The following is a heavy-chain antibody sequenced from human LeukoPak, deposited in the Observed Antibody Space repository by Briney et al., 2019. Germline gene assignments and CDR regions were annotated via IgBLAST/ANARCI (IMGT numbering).Heavy chain of an antibody. J-gene: IGHJ5*02. CDR2: INHSGST. V-gene: IGHV4-34*01. Sequence: PSETLSLTCAVYGGSFSGYYWSWIRQPPGKGLEWIGEINHSGSTNYNPSLKSRVTISVDTSKNQFSLKLSSVTAADTAVYYCARREGVPAALFDPWGQGTLVTVSS. D-gene: IGHD2-2*01. CDR3: ARREGVPAALFDP. CDR1: GGSFSGYY.